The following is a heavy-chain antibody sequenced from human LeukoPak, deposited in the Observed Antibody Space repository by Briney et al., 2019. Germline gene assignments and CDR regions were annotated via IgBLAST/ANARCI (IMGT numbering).Heavy chain of an antibody. CDR2: VYSAGST. V-gene: IGHV3-53*04. D-gene: IGHD3-22*01. CDR3: ARVLGYDSSGYYRGYFDH. J-gene: IGHJ4*02. CDR1: GFTVSNNY. Sequence: PGGSLRLSCAASGFTVSNNYMSWVRQAPGKGLEWVSVVYSAGSTYYADSVKGRFTISRQNPENTLFLQMNSLGPEDTAVYYCARVLGYDSSGYYRGYFDHWGQGTLVTVSS.